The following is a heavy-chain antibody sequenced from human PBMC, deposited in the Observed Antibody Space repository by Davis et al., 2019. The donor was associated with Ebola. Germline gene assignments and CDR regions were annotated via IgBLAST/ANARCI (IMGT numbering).Heavy chain of an antibody. CDR3: ARGWQLVSVLDH. V-gene: IGHV1-18*01. J-gene: IGHJ4*02. Sequence: AASVTVSCKASGYTFTSYGISWVRQAPGQGLEWMGWISAYNGNTNYAQKFQGRVTMTRDTSTSTVYMELSSLRSKDTAVYYCARGWQLVSVLDHWGQGTLVTVSS. CDR2: ISAYNGNT. CDR1: GYTFTSYG. D-gene: IGHD6-6*01.